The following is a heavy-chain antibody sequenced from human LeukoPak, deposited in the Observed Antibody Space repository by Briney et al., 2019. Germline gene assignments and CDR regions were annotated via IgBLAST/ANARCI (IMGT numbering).Heavy chain of an antibody. V-gene: IGHV3-23*01. CDR3: AKDVMYSSGSYYFDY. Sequence: PGGSLRLSCAASGFTFSSYAMSWVRQAPGKGLEWVSAISGSGGSTYYADSVKGRFTISRDNSKNTLYLQMNSLRAEDTAVYYCAKDVMYSSGSYYFDYWAREPWSPSPQ. J-gene: IGHJ4*02. CDR1: GFTFSSYA. CDR2: ISGSGGST. D-gene: IGHD6-19*01.